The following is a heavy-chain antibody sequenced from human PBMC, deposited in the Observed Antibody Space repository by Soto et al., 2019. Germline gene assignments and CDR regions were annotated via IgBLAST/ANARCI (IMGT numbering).Heavy chain of an antibody. CDR2: IFYSGST. J-gene: IGHJ4*02. Sequence: QLQLQESGPGLVKPWETLSLICTVSGDSISSSNYFWGWIRQPPGKGLEWIGTIFYSGSTYYNPSLKSRVTLSVDTSKNQFSLKLTSVTAADTALYYFARRYGWLYFDYWGQGSLVTVSS. V-gene: IGHV4-39*01. CDR1: GDSISSSNYF. CDR3: ARRYGWLYFDY. D-gene: IGHD6-19*01.